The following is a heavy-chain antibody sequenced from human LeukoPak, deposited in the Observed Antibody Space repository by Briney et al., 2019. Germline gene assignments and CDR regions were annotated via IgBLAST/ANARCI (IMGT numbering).Heavy chain of an antibody. J-gene: IGHJ4*02. CDR2: ISDSGGST. V-gene: IGHV3-23*01. Sequence: GGSLRLSCAASGFTFSSYAMSWVRQAPGKGLEWVSGISDSGGSTFYADSVKGRFTISRDNSKNILYLQMNSLRADDTAVYYCAKVSESNYDILTGYYTPYYFDYWGQGTLVTVSS. D-gene: IGHD3-9*01. CDR3: AKVSESNYDILTGYYTPYYFDY. CDR1: GFTFSSYA.